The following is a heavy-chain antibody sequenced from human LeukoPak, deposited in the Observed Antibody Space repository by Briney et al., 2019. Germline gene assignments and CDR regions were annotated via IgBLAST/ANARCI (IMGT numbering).Heavy chain of an antibody. Sequence: SETLSLTCTVSGGSISSYYWSWIRQPPGKGLEWIGYIYYSGSTNYNPSLKSRVTISVDTSKNQFSLKLSSVTAADTAVYYCARGARGVVDYWGQGTLVTVSS. V-gene: IGHV4-59*01. CDR3: ARGARGVVDY. J-gene: IGHJ4*02. D-gene: IGHD3-10*01. CDR2: IYYSGST. CDR1: GGSISSYY.